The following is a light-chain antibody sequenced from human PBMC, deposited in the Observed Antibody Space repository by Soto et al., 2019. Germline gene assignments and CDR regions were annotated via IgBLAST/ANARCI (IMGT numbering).Light chain of an antibody. CDR3: QQTYSIPIT. CDR1: QSISIW. Sequence: DIQMTQSPSTLSASVGDRVTITCRASQSISIWLAWYQQKPGKAPKLLIYDASSLESGVPSRFSGAGFGTDFTLTISSLQPEDFTTFFCQQTYSIPITFGGGTKVDI. CDR2: DAS. J-gene: IGKJ4*01. V-gene: IGKV1-5*01.